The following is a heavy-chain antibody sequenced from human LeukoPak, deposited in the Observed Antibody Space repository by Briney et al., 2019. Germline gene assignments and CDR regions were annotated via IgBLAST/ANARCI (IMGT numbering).Heavy chain of an antibody. CDR3: AITPNCSGGSCYLWYAFDI. V-gene: IGHV1-2*02. Sequence: ASVEVSCKASGYTFTGYYMHWVRQAPGQGLEWMGWINPNSGGTNYAQKFQGRVTMTRDTSISTAYMELSRLRSDDTAVYYCAITPNCSGGSCYLWYAFDIWGQGTMVTVSS. CDR1: GYTFTGYY. D-gene: IGHD2-15*01. CDR2: INPNSGGT. J-gene: IGHJ3*02.